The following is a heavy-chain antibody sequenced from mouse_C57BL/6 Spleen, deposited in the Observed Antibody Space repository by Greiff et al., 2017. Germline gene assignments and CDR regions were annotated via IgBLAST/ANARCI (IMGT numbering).Heavy chain of an antibody. CDR2: ISSGSSTI. D-gene: IGHD1-1*01. Sequence: EVKLMESGGGLVKPGGSLKLSCAASGFTFSDYGMHWVRQAPEKGLEWVAYISSGSSTIYYADTVKGRFTISRDNAKNTLFLQMTSLRSEDTAMYYCARGSSYYYGSSWYFDVWGTGTTVTVSS. CDR3: ARGSSYYYGSSWYFDV. CDR1: GFTFSDYG. V-gene: IGHV5-17*01. J-gene: IGHJ1*03.